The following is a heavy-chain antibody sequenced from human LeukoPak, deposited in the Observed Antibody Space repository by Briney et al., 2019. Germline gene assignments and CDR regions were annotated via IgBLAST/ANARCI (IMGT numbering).Heavy chain of an antibody. J-gene: IGHJ4*02. Sequence: SETLSLTCTVSGGSISSSSYYWGWIRQPPGKGLEWIGSIYYSGSTYYNPSLKSRVTISVDTSKNQFSLKLSSVTAADTAVYYCARHLGSGSYSHCFDYWGQGTLVTVSS. CDR1: GGSISSSSYY. D-gene: IGHD1-26*01. CDR2: IYYSGST. CDR3: ARHLGSGSYSHCFDY. V-gene: IGHV4-39*01.